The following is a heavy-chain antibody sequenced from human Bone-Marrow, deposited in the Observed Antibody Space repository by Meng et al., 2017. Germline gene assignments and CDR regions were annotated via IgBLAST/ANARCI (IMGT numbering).Heavy chain of an antibody. CDR1: GFSLSTSGVG. CDR2: IYWNDDK. CDR3: AHRVMVRGVLNNWFDP. J-gene: IGHJ5*02. D-gene: IGHD3-10*01. Sequence: QITFKESGPTLVKPTQTLTLTCTFSGFSLSTSGVGVGWIRQPPGKALEWLALIYWNDDKRYSPSLKSRLTITKDTSKNQVVLTMTNMDPVDTATYYCAHRVMVRGVLNNWFDPWGQGTLVTVSS. V-gene: IGHV2-5*01.